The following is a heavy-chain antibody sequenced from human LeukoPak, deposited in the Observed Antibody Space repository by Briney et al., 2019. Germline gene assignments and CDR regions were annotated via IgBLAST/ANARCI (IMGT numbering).Heavy chain of an antibody. CDR3: AREMGTTSDS. CDR1: GFTFSSYA. V-gene: IGHV3-64*04. D-gene: IGHD1-7*01. J-gene: IGHJ4*02. CDR2: ISSNGGTI. Sequence: GGSLRLSCSASGFTFSSYAMHWVRQAPGKGLEYVSAISSNGGTIYYADSVKGRFTISRDNAKNSLYLQMNSLRDEDTAVYYCAREMGTTSDSWGQGTLVTVSS.